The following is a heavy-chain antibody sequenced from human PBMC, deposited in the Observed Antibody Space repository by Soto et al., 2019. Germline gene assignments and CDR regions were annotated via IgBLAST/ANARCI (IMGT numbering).Heavy chain of an antibody. V-gene: IGHV1-18*01. D-gene: IGHD3-10*01. CDR3: ARGRVVRGVIEDYYYYGMDV. CDR2: ISAYNGNT. J-gene: IGHJ6*02. CDR1: GGTFSRYA. Sequence: ASVKVSCKASGGTFSRYAISWVRQAPGQGLEWMGWISAYNGNTNYAQKLQGRVTMTTDTSTSTAYMELRSLRSDDTAVYYCARGRVVRGVIEDYYYYGMDVWGQGTTVTVSS.